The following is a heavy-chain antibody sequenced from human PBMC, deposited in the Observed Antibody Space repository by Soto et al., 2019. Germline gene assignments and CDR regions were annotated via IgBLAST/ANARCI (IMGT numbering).Heavy chain of an antibody. D-gene: IGHD1-26*01. CDR3: ARIRSIVGANYFDY. CDR2: ISSSSSYT. J-gene: IGHJ4*02. V-gene: IGHV3-11*06. CDR1: GFTFSDYY. Sequence: GSLRLSCAASGFTFSDYYMSWIRQAPGKGLEWVSYISSSSSYTNYADSVKGRFTISRDNAKNSLYLQMNSLRAEDTAVYYCARIRSIVGANYFDYWGQGTLVTVSS.